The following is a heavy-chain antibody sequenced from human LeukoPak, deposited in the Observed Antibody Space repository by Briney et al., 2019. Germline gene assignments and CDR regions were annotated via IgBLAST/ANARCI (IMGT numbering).Heavy chain of an antibody. D-gene: IGHD2-15*01. CDR2: ISSSGGST. V-gene: IGHV3-23*01. Sequence: GGSLGLPCAASGFTFSSYSKSWVRQASGKGLEGGSAISSSGGSTYYAASVKGRFTISRDNSKNTLYLQMTSLRAEDTVAYYCAKQGVASTPFEPWGQGTLVTVSS. CDR3: AKQGVASTPFEP. CDR1: GFTFSSYS. J-gene: IGHJ5*02.